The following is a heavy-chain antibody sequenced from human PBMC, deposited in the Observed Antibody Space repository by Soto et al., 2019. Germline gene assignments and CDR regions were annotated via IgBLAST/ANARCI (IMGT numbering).Heavy chain of an antibody. D-gene: IGHD5-12*01. CDR1: GFRFSGFG. CDR3: ARDLGGYVHLWDKSNY. V-gene: IGHV3-30*04. CDR2: ISIDASEK. Sequence: QVQLVESGGGVVQPGASLTLSCAASGFRFSGFGMHWVRQAPGKGLEWVAVISIDASEKFYVDSVKGRFSISRDDSHSTVFLQMNSLRREDTGVYYCARDLGGYVHLWDKSNYWGQGTLVNVS. J-gene: IGHJ1*01.